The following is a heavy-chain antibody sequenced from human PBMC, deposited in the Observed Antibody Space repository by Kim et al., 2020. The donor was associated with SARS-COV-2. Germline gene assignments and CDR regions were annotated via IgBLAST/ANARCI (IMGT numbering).Heavy chain of an antibody. Sequence: YAQKFQGRVTITADKSKSTAYMELSSLRSEDTAVYYCASTYYDSSGYFDYWGQGTLVAVSS. CDR3: ASTYYDSSGYFDY. D-gene: IGHD3-22*01. J-gene: IGHJ4*02. V-gene: IGHV1-69*02.